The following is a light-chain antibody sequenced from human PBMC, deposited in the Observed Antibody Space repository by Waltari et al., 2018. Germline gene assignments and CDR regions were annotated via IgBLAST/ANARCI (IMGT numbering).Light chain of an antibody. Sequence: DIVMTQSPDSLAVSLGERATIDCKSSQSVLSSSNNKNYLAWYQQKPRQPPKLLISWASTRESGVPDRFSGSGSGTDFTLTISSLQAEDVAVYYCQQYYSTPLTFGGG. V-gene: IGKV4-1*01. J-gene: IGKJ4*01. CDR1: QSVLSSSNNKNY. CDR3: QQYYSTPLT. CDR2: WAS.